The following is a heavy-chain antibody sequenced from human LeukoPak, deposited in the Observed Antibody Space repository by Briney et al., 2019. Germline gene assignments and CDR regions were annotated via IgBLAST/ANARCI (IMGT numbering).Heavy chain of an antibody. CDR3: ARMYHYDNSGDDNWFDP. J-gene: IGHJ5*02. Sequence: GASVKVSCKASGYTFTGYYMHWVRQAPGQGLEWMGWINPNSGGTNYAQKFQGRVTITRNTSISTAYLELSSLRSEDTAIYYCARMYHYDNSGDDNWFDPWGQGTLVTVSS. CDR2: INPNSGGT. CDR1: GYTFTGYY. D-gene: IGHD3-22*01. V-gene: IGHV1-2*02.